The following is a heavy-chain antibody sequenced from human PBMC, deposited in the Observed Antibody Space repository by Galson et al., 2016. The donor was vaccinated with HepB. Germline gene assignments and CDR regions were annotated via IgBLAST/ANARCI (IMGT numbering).Heavy chain of an antibody. J-gene: IGHJ1*01. CDR3: ANIGLVQNTVPAPKYYPH. CDR1: GGVFITYA. CDR2: IVPLFGKS. Sequence: SVKVSCKASGGVFITYAFSWVRQAPGQGLDWVGMIVPLFGKSTSAPKFQGRVTITADKSTSTVYTELNSLTSDDTALYFCANIGLVQNTVPAPKYYPHWGQGTLVTVSS. V-gene: IGHV1-69*04. D-gene: IGHD2/OR15-2a*01.